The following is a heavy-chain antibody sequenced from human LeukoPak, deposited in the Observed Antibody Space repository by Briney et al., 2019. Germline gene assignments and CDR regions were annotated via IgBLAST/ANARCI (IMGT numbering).Heavy chain of an antibody. Sequence: SVKVSCKASGFTFSNSAMQWVRQARGQRLEWIGWIVGVSGNTNYAQKFQERVTITRDISTSTAYMELSSLRSEDTAVYYCARVRPRGDAFDPWGPGTLVTVSS. CDR2: IVGVSGNT. J-gene: IGHJ5*02. CDR3: ARVRPRGDAFDP. CDR1: GFTFSNSA. V-gene: IGHV1-58*02. D-gene: IGHD3-10*01.